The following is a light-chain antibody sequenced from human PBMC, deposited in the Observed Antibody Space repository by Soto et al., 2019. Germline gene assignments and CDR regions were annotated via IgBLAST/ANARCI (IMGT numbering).Light chain of an antibody. CDR1: SSNIGGNS. CDR3: GSWDSSLSADV. V-gene: IGLV1-51*01. Sequence: QSVLTQPPSVSAAPGQKVTISCSGSSSNIGGNSVSWYQQLPGTAPKLLIYDVNKRPSGIPDRFSGSKSGTSATLGITGFQTGDEADYYCGSWDSSLSADVFGTGTKVTVL. CDR2: DVN. J-gene: IGLJ1*01.